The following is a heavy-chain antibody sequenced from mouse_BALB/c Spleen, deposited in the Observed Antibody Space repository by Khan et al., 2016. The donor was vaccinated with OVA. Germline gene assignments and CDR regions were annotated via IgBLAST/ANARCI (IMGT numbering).Heavy chain of an antibody. CDR2: IWSDGST. J-gene: IGHJ4*01. V-gene: IGHV2-6*02. Sequence: VKLEESGPGLVAPSQSLSITCTVSGFSLTTYGVHWVRQPPGKGLEWLVVIWSDGSTNYNSALKSRLSISKDNSKSQVFLKMNSLQTDDTAMYYCARWFDGYSALYAMDYRGQGTSVTVSS. D-gene: IGHD2-3*01. CDR1: GFSLTTYG. CDR3: ARWFDGYSALYAMDY.